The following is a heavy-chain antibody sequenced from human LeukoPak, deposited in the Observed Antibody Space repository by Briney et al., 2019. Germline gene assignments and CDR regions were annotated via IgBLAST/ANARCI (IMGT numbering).Heavy chain of an antibody. D-gene: IGHD4-17*01. CDR2: INHSGST. Sequence: SETLSLTCAVYGGSFSGYYWSWIRQPPGKGLEWIGEINHSGSTNYNPSLKSRVTISVDTSKNQFSLKLSSVTAADTAVYDCARTAVTTDYYYYYGMDVWGKGTTVTVSS. V-gene: IGHV4-34*01. CDR3: ARTAVTTDYYYYYGMDV. CDR1: GGSFSGYY. J-gene: IGHJ6*04.